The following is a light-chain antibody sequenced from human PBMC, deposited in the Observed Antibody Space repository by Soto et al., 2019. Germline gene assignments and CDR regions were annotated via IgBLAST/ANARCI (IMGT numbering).Light chain of an antibody. V-gene: IGLV2-14*01. J-gene: IGLJ1*01. CDR1: SSDVGGYDS. CDR3: SSYTISTTLV. Sequence: QSVLPQPASVSGSPGQSITISCTGTSSDVGGYDSVSWYQQHPGKAPKVMIYEVSNRPSGVSNRFSGSKSGNTASLTISGLQAEDEADYYCSSYTISTTLVFGTGTKVTVL. CDR2: EVS.